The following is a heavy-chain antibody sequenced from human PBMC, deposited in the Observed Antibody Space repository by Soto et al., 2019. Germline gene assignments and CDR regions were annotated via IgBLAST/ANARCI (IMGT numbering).Heavy chain of an antibody. Sequence: GGSLRLSCAASGFTFSSYAMTWVRQAPGKGLEWVSSISSSGGSTYYADSVKGRFTISRDNSKNTLYLQMNSLRAEDTAVYYCAKDNVSGYCSSTSCFTYYYYGMDVWGQGTAVTVSS. J-gene: IGHJ6*02. V-gene: IGHV3-23*01. CDR3: AKDNVSGYCSSTSCFTYYYYGMDV. CDR2: ISSSGGST. D-gene: IGHD2-2*02. CDR1: GFTFSSYA.